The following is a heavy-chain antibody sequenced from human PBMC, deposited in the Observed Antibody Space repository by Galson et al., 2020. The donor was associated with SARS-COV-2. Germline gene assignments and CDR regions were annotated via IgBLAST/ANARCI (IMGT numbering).Heavy chain of an antibody. CDR2: ISADNGHT. CDR3: ARAANWNLEYYFDY. V-gene: IGHV1-3*01. CDR1: GFTITEHS. Sequence: ASVKVSCKASGFTITEHSVQWVRQAPGQRLEWMGWISADNGHTKYSKTFQGRVTITRDTSANIVYMELSSLRYEDTAVFYCARAANWNLEYYFDYWGQGTLVTVSS. D-gene: IGHD1-1*01. J-gene: IGHJ4*02.